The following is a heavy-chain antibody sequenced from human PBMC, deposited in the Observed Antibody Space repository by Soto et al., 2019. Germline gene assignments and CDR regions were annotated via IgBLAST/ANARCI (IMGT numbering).Heavy chain of an antibody. CDR1: GFTFDDYG. CDR2: ISLNSGRI. Sequence: EVQLVESGGGLVQPGRSLRLSCAASGFTFDDYGMHWVRQAPGKGLEWVSGISLNSGRIVYADSVKGRFTISRDNAKNSLYLQMNRLRAEDTALYYCAKERGYSAYGSYYYALDVWGQGTTVTVSS. J-gene: IGHJ6*02. V-gene: IGHV3-9*01. CDR3: AKERGYSAYGSYYYALDV. D-gene: IGHD5-12*01.